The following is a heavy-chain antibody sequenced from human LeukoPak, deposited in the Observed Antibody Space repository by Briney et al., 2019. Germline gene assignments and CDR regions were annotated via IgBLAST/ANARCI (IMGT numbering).Heavy chain of an antibody. J-gene: IGHJ4*02. CDR3: ARATYYYDSSGYLPHFDY. CDR2: IYHSGST. Sequence: NASETLSLTCAVSGGSISSSNWWSWVRQPPGKGLEWIGEIYHSGSTNYNPSLKSRVTISVDKSKNQFSLELSSVTAADTAVYYCARATYYYDSSGYLPHFDYRGQGTLVTVSS. CDR1: GGSISSSNW. V-gene: IGHV4-4*02. D-gene: IGHD3-22*01.